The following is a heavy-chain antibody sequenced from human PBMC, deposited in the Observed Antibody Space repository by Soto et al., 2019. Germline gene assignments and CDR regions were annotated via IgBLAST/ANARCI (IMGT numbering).Heavy chain of an antibody. CDR2: ISAAGDP. V-gene: IGHV3-13*05. CDR3: ARTDRDFYGLDV. CDR1: GFTFRNYD. Sequence: EVQLVESGGGLVQPGGSLRLSCAASGFTFRNYDMHWVRQVTGKGLEWVSGISAAGDPDYADSVEGRFTISRENAQNSFFLQMNSLRVGDTAVYYCARTDRDFYGLDVWGQGTTVIVSS. J-gene: IGHJ6*02.